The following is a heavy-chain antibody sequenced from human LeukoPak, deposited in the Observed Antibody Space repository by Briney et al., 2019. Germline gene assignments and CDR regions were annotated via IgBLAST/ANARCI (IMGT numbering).Heavy chain of an antibody. Sequence: PSETLSLTCTVSGGFISSYYWSWIRQPPGKGLEWIGYIYYSGSTNYNPSLKSRVTISVDTSKNQFSLKLSSVTAADTAVYYCARDRLGWGYSNYFDYWGQGTLVTVSS. V-gene: IGHV4-59*01. D-gene: IGHD5-18*01. CDR2: IYYSGST. CDR1: GGFISSYY. CDR3: ARDRLGWGYSNYFDY. J-gene: IGHJ4*02.